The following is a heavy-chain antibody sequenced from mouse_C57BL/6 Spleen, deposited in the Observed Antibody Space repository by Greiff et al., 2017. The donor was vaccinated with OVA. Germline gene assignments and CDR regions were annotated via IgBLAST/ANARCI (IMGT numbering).Heavy chain of an antibody. CDR1: GYTFTDYN. J-gene: IGHJ3*01. V-gene: IGHV1-22*01. CDR2: INPNNGGT. CDR3: AEGDYDGAWFAY. D-gene: IGHD2-4*01. Sequence: EVQLKESGPELVKPGASVKMSCKASGYTFTDYNMHWVKQSHGKSLEWIGYINPNNGGTSYNQKFKGKATLTVNKSSSTAYMELRSLTSEDSAVYYCAEGDYDGAWFAYWGQGTLVTVSA.